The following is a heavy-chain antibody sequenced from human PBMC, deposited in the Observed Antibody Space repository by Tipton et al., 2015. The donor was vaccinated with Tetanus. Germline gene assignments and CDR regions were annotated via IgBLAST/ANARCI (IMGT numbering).Heavy chain of an antibody. V-gene: IGHV4-59*02. CDR1: GDSVRNHY. D-gene: IGHD4-17*01. CDR3: ARDPGGDYGY. CDR2: VYHTGSA. J-gene: IGHJ4*02. Sequence: LRLSCTVSGDSVRNHYWSWIRQPPGKGLEWIGYVYHTGSAFYNPSLKSRVTMSMDTSKNQLSLVVTAVTAADTAVYYCARDPGGDYGYWGQGIRVTVSS.